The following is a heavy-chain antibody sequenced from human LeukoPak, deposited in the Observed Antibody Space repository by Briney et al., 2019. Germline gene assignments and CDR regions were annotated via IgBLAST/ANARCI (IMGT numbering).Heavy chain of an antibody. CDR1: GGSISSYY. D-gene: IGHD6-13*01. CDR2: IYYSGST. V-gene: IGHV4-59*01. J-gene: IGHJ3*02. CDR3: AIEYSSHAFDI. Sequence: ASETLSLTCTVSGGSISSYYWSWIRQPPGKGLEWIGYIYYSGSTNYNPSLKSRVTISVDTSKNQFSLKLSSVTAADTAVYYCAIEYSSHAFDIWGQGTMVTVSS.